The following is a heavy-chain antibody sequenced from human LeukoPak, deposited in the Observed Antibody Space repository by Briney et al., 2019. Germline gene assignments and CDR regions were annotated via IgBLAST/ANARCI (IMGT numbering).Heavy chain of an antibody. CDR1: GGSISSGSYY. J-gene: IGHJ4*02. V-gene: IGHV4-39*01. CDR2: IHFSGAN. Sequence: PSETLSLTCTVSGGSISSGSYYWGWIRQPPGKGPEWIGSIHFSGANYYNPSLKSRVTISVDTSKNQFSLTLSSLTAADTAVYYCARQDSSGWYGSFDYWGQGTMVTVSS. D-gene: IGHD6-19*01. CDR3: ARQDSSGWYGSFDY.